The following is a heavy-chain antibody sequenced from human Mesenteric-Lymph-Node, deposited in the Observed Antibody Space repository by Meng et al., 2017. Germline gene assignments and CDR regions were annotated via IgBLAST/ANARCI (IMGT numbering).Heavy chain of an antibody. CDR1: GFTFSSYA. Sequence: GGSLRLSCAASGFTFSSYAMHWVRQAPGKGLEWVAVISYDGSNKYYADSVKGRFTISRDNSKNALYLQMNSLRAEDTAVYYCARGGSSSWYFTRGRDWFDPWGQGTLVTVSS. J-gene: IGHJ5*02. V-gene: IGHV3-30*04. CDR2: ISYDGSNK. CDR3: ARGGSSSWYFTRGRDWFDP. D-gene: IGHD6-13*01.